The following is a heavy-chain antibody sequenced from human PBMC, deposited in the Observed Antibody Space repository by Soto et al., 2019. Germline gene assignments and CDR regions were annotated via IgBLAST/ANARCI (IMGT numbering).Heavy chain of an antibody. Sequence: SLRLSCAASGFTFSTYAMAWVRQAPGKGLEWVSGVSASGLNTDYADPVKGRFYISRDNSKNTVSLHMNSLRAEDTALYYCAKDDGLSVAGALDIWGQGTMVTVSS. CDR3: AKDDGLSVAGALDI. CDR1: GFTFSTYA. CDR2: VSASGLNT. J-gene: IGHJ3*02. V-gene: IGHV3-23*01. D-gene: IGHD2-15*01.